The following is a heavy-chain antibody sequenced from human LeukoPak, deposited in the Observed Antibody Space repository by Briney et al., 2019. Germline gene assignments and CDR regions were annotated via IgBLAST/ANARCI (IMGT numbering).Heavy chain of an antibody. V-gene: IGHV1-24*01. D-gene: IGHD2-21*02. J-gene: IGHJ6*02. CDR3: ARECGGDCYSRYYYYGMDV. CDR1: GYTFTDYY. CDR2: FDPEDGET. Sequence: GASVKVSCKASGYTFTDYYMHWVQQAPGKGLEWMGGFDPEDGETIYAQKLQGRVTMTTDTSTSTAYMELRSLRSDDTAVYYCARECGGDCYSRYYYYGMDVWGQGTTVTVSS.